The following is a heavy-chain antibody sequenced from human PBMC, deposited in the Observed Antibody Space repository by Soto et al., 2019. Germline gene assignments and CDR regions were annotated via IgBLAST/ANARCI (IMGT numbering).Heavy chain of an antibody. J-gene: IGHJ6*02. V-gene: IGHV1-69*06. CDR1: GGTFSSYA. CDR3: RSAAAGTHCYYGTDV. D-gene: IGHD6-13*01. Sequence: ASVKVSCKASGGTFSSYAISWVRQAPGQGLEWMGGIIPIFGTANYSQKLQGRVTITADKSTSTAYMELSSLRSEDTALYYCRSAAAGTHCYYGTDVWGQGTTVTVSS. CDR2: IIPIFGTA.